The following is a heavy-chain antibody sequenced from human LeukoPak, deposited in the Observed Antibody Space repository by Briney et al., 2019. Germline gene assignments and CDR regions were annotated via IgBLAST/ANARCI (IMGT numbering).Heavy chain of an antibody. J-gene: IGHJ3*02. CDR1: GFTFSSYG. CDR2: ISHNGGNT. CDR3: AKLRFLEWLMDAFDT. D-gene: IGHD3-3*01. V-gene: IGHV3-23*01. Sequence: GGSLRLSCAASGFTFSSYGMSRVRHAPGKGLEWISDISHNGGNTYYADSVKGRFTISRDNSQSTLYLQMNSLRVEDTAVYYCAKLRFLEWLMDAFDTWGQGTMVAVSS.